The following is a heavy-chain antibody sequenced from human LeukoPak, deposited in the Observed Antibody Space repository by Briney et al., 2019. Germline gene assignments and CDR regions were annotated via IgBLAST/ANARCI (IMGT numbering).Heavy chain of an antibody. J-gene: IGHJ4*02. CDR3: ARLGSYCFDC. CDR2: IYYSGNT. Sequence: SETLSLTCTVSGDSISSYYWSWIRQPPGKGLEWIGYIYYSGNTNYSPSLKSRVTISIDTSENQFSLKLSSVTAADTAVYYCARLGSYCFDCWGQGTLVTVSS. CDR1: GDSISSYY. D-gene: IGHD1-26*01. V-gene: IGHV4-59*08.